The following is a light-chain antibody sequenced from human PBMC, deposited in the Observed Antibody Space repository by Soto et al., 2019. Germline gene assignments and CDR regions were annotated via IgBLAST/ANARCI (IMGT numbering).Light chain of an antibody. CDR2: RSS. CDR1: QTISSSF. Sequence: EIVLTQSPGTLSLSPGERATLSCRASQTISSSFLAWYQQKPGQAPRLLIYRSSRRAPGIPDRFIGSGSWTDFTLTISMLERDVFVVYYFYLFGSTPLYTFGPGTKVELK. V-gene: IGKV3-20*01. CDR3: YLFGSTPLYT. J-gene: IGKJ3*01.